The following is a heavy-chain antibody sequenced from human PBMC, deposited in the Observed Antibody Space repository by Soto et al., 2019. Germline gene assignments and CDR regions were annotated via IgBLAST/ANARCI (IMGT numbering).Heavy chain of an antibody. Sequence: QLQLQESGPGLVRPSETLFLTCTVSGDYIGSSAYFWGWIRQSPGKGLEWIASIGPGGNTNYNPSLKSRVTISLHTSTNHFSLTVTSVTAADTAIYFCARHLGPTGVMDWGQGILVTVSS. D-gene: IGHD3-16*01. CDR2: IGPGGNT. CDR3: ARHLGPTGVMD. V-gene: IGHV4-39*01. J-gene: IGHJ4*02. CDR1: GDYIGSSAYF.